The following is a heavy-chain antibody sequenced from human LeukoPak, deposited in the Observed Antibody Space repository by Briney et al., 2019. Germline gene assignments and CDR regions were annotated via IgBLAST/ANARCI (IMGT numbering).Heavy chain of an antibody. Sequence: GASVKVSCKASGYTFTSYGISWVRQAPGQGLEWMGWISAYNGNTNYAQKLQGRVTMTTDTSTSTAYTELRSLRSDDTAVYYCAREGDYYDSSGYYPFDYWGQGTLVTVSS. CDR2: ISAYNGNT. CDR1: GYTFTSYG. CDR3: AREGDYYDSSGYYPFDY. J-gene: IGHJ4*02. D-gene: IGHD3-22*01. V-gene: IGHV1-18*01.